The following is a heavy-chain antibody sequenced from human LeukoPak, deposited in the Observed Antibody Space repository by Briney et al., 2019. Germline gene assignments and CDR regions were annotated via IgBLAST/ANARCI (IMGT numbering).Heavy chain of an antibody. Sequence: GGSLRLSCAASGFTLSTYAMSWVRQAPGKGLEWVSSIRASDGSTYYADSVKGRFTISRDNSKHTLYLQMNSLRAEDTAVYYCARGEVFDYWGQGTLVTVSS. CDR3: ARGEVFDY. CDR1: GFTLSTYA. V-gene: IGHV3-23*01. CDR2: IRASDGST. D-gene: IGHD1-26*01. J-gene: IGHJ4*02.